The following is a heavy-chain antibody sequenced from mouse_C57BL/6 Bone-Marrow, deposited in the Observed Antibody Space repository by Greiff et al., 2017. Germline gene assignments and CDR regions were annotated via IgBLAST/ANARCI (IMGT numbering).Heavy chain of an antibody. V-gene: IGHV3-6*01. CDR2: ISYDGSN. Sequence: EVKLVESGPGLVKPSQSLSLTCSVTGYSITSGYYWNWIRQFPGNKLEWMGYISYDGSNNYNPSLKNRISITRDTSKNQFFLKLNSVTTEDTATYYCASPRGYAMDYWGQGTSVTVSS. CDR3: ASPRGYAMDY. J-gene: IGHJ4*01. CDR1: GYSITSGYY.